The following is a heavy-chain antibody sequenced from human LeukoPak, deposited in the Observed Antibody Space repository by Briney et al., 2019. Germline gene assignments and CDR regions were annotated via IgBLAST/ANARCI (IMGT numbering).Heavy chain of an antibody. CDR1: GYTFTSYY. CDR3: ARDRGTMVRGVKYYFDY. CDR2: INPSGGST. J-gene: IGHJ4*02. D-gene: IGHD3-10*01. V-gene: IGHV1-46*01. Sequence: ASVKVSCQASGYTFTSYYMHWVRQAPGQGLEWMGIINPSGGSTSYAQKFQGRVTMTRDTSTSTVYMELSSLRSEDTAVYYCARDRGTMVRGVKYYFDYWGQGTLVTVSS.